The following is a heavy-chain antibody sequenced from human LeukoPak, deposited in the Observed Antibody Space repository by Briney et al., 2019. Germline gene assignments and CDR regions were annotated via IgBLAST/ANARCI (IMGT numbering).Heavy chain of an antibody. D-gene: IGHD3-22*01. Sequence: GRSLRLSCAASGFTFSSYGMHWVRQAPGKGLEGVAVISYDGSNKYYADSVKGRFTISRDNSKNTLYLQMNSLRAEDTAVYYCAKDLTYYYDSSGYYVWGQGTLVTVSS. V-gene: IGHV3-30*18. CDR1: GFTFSSYG. J-gene: IGHJ4*02. CDR2: ISYDGSNK. CDR3: AKDLTYYYDSSGYYV.